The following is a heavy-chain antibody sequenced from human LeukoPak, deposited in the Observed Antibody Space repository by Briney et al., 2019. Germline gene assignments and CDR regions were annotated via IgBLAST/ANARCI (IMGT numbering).Heavy chain of an antibody. CDR2: IYYSGTT. J-gene: IGHJ4*02. Sequence: SETLSLTCTVSGGSISIYYWSWIRQPPGKGLEWIGYIYYSGTTNYNPSLKSRVTISVGTSKNQFSLKLNSVTAADTAVYYCARGVYIAAAQYGYWGQGTLVTVSS. CDR1: GGSISIYY. V-gene: IGHV4-59*01. CDR3: ARGVYIAAAQYGY. D-gene: IGHD6-13*01.